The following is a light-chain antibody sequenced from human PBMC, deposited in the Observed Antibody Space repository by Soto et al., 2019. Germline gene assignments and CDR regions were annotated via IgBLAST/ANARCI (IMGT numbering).Light chain of an antibody. Sequence: SYELTQPPSVPVAPGQTATITCGGSNIRTKSVHWCRQRPGQAPVLVVYDDRDRPSGIPERFSGSNSGNTATLTISKVEPGDEADYYCQVWDSSGDHPVFGGGTKLTVL. J-gene: IGLJ2*01. V-gene: IGLV3-21*02. CDR2: DDR. CDR3: QVWDSSGDHPV. CDR1: NIRTKS.